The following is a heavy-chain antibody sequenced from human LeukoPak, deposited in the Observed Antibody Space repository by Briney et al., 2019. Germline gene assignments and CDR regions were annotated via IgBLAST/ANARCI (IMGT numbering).Heavy chain of an antibody. CDR2: ISAYNGNT. J-gene: IGHJ4*02. D-gene: IGHD3-9*01. Sequence: ASVKVSCKASGYTFTSYGISWVRQAPGQGLEWMGWISAYNGNTNYAQKLQGRVTMTTDTSTSTAYMELRSLRSDDTAVYYCAREPLYDILTGGGPQFPPFDCWGQGTLVTVSS. V-gene: IGHV1-18*01. CDR3: AREPLYDILTGGGPQFPPFDC. CDR1: GYTFTSYG.